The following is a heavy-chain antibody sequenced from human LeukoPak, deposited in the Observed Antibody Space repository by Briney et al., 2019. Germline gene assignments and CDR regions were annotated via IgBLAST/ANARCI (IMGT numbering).Heavy chain of an antibody. D-gene: IGHD5-18*01. CDR2: ISSSSSYI. J-gene: IGHJ4*02. CDR1: GFTFSSYS. V-gene: IGHV3-21*04. Sequence: GGSLRLSCAASGFTFSSYSMNWVRQAPGKGLEWVSSISSSSSYIYYADSVKGRFTISRDNAKNSLYLQMNSLRAEDTAVYYCARGTALKYSGLIYWGQGTLVTVSS. CDR3: ARGTALKYSGLIY.